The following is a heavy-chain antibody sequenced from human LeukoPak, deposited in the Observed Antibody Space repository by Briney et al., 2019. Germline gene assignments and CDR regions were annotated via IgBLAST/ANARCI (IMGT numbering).Heavy chain of an antibody. J-gene: IGHJ5*02. Sequence: SETLSLTCTVSGGSISSGDYYWSWIRQPPGKGLEWIAYMYYSGSTYYNPSLKSRVTMSADTSKNQLSLKLSSVTAADTAVYYCARPYYYDSRIDPWGQGILVTVYS. D-gene: IGHD3-22*01. CDR1: GGSISSGDYY. V-gene: IGHV4-30-4*01. CDR3: ARPYYYDSRIDP. CDR2: MYYSGST.